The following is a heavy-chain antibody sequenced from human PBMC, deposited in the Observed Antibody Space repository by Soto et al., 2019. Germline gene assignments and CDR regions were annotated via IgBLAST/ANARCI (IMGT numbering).Heavy chain of an antibody. CDR2: INHSGST. J-gene: IGHJ4*02. CDR3: ARGRGFQSDSSGYYYYFDY. CDR1: GGSFSGYY. Sequence: SETLSLTCAVYGGSFSGYYWSWIRQPPGKGLEWIGEINHSGSTNYNPSLKSRVTISVDTSKNQFSLKLSSVTAADTAVYYCARGRGFQSDSSGYYYYFDYWGQGTLVTVSS. D-gene: IGHD3-22*01. V-gene: IGHV4-34*01.